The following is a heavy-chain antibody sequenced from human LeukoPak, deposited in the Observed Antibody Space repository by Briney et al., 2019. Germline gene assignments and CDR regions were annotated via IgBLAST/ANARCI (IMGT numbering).Heavy chain of an antibody. J-gene: IGHJ5*02. CDR3: ARPRDSGYDSDWFDP. CDR2: IYYSGST. V-gene: IGHV4-39*01. Sequence: NASETLSLTCTVSGGSISSSSYYWGWIRQPPGKGLEWIGSIYYSGSTYYNPSLKSRVTISVDTSKNQFSLKLSSVTAADTAVYYCARPRDSGYDSDWFDPWGQGTLVTVSS. CDR1: GGSISSSSYY. D-gene: IGHD5-12*01.